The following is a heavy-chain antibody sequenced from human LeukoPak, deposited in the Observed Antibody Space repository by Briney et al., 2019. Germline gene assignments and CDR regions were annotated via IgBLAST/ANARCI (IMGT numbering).Heavy chain of an antibody. Sequence: SETLSLTRTVSGYSISSGYYWGWIRQPPGKGLEWIGSIYHSGSTYYNPSLKSRVTISVDTSKNQFSLKLSSVTAADTAVYYCARVLWFGESSYFDYWGQGTLVTVSS. J-gene: IGHJ4*02. CDR2: IYHSGST. D-gene: IGHD3-10*01. V-gene: IGHV4-38-2*02. CDR1: GYSISSGYY. CDR3: ARVLWFGESSYFDY.